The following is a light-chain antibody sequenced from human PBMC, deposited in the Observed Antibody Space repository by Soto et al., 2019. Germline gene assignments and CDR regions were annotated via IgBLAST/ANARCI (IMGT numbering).Light chain of an antibody. CDR1: QSVSSSY. Sequence: EIVLTQSPGTLSLSPGERATLSCRSSQSVSSSYLAWYQQKPGQAPRLLIYDASSRATGIPDRFSGSGSGTDFTLPISRLEPEDFAVYYCQQYGSSPTFGQGTKVEIK. CDR2: DAS. J-gene: IGKJ1*01. V-gene: IGKV3-20*01. CDR3: QQYGSSPT.